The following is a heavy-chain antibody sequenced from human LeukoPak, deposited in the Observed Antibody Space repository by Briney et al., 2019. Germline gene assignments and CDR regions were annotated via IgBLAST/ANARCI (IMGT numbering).Heavy chain of an antibody. CDR2: INTDGSST. V-gene: IGHV3-74*01. CDR1: GFTFSSYW. D-gene: IGHD6-13*01. CDR3: ARESGIAAALDL. Sequence: GGSLRLSRAASGFTFSSYWMHWVRQAPGKGLVWVSRINTDGSSTSYADSVKGRSTISRDNAKNTLYLQMNSLRAEDTAVYYCARESGIAAALDLWGQGTLVTVSS. J-gene: IGHJ5*02.